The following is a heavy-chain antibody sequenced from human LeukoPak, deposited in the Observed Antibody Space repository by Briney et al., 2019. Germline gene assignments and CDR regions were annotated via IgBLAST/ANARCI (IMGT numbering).Heavy chain of an antibody. D-gene: IGHD3-16*02. CDR3: ARVVGGLIAPYFDY. V-gene: IGHV1-69*01. CDR1: GGTFSSYA. J-gene: IGHJ4*02. Sequence: AASVKVSCKASGGTFSSYAISWVRQAPGQGLEWMGGIIPIFGTANYAQKFQGRVTITADESTSTAYMELSSLRSEDTAVYYCARVVGGLIAPYFDYWGQGTLVTVSS. CDR2: IIPIFGTA.